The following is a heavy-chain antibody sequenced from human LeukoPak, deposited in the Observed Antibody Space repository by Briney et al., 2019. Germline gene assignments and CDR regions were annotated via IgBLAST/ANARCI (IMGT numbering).Heavy chain of an antibody. CDR3: ATLISLPDIAAAGS. CDR1: GGSFSGYY. Sequence: SGTLSLTCAVYGGSFSGYYWSWIRQPPGKGLEWIGEINHSGSTNYNPSLKSRVTISVDTSKNQFSLKLSSVTAADTAVYYCATLISLPDIAAAGSWGQGTLVTVSS. J-gene: IGHJ5*02. CDR2: INHSGST. V-gene: IGHV4-34*01. D-gene: IGHD6-13*01.